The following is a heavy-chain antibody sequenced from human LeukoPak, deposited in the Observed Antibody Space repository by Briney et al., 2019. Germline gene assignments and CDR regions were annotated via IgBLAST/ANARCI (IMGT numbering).Heavy chain of an antibody. J-gene: IGHJ6*02. D-gene: IGHD2-15*01. CDR1: AFILRAYG. V-gene: IGHV3-74*01. Sequence: GGSLRLSCAASAFILRAYGMNWVRHAPGKGLVWVSHVNFDGSSTIYADSVKGRFTISRDNARNTLYLQMNSLRVEDTAVYYCARGVDYGLDVRGQGTTVTVSS. CDR2: VNFDGSST. CDR3: ARGVDYGLDV.